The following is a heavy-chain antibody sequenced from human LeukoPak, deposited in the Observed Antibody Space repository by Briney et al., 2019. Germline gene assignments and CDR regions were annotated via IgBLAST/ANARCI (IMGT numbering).Heavy chain of an antibody. V-gene: IGHV3-23*01. Sequence: AGGSLRLSCAASGFTFSSHAMNWVRQAPGKGLEWVSGISGSGGSTIYADSVKGRFTISRDNSKNTLYLQLNSLRAEDTAVYYCAKGRYGPDYYFDFWGQGTLVTVSS. CDR3: AKGRYGPDYYFDF. J-gene: IGHJ4*02. D-gene: IGHD3-16*02. CDR2: ISGSGGST. CDR1: GFTFSSHA.